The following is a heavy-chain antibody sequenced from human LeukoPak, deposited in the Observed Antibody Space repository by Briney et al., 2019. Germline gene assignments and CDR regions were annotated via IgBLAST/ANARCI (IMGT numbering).Heavy chain of an antibody. D-gene: IGHD2-2*01. CDR2: ISSSSSYI. CDR1: GFTFSTYS. Sequence: PGGSLRLSCAASGFTFSTYSMNWVRQAPGKGLEWVSSISSSSSYIYYADSMKGRFTISRDNSKNTLYLQMNSLRAEDTAVYYCAKGEVPAALDYWGQGTLVTVSS. V-gene: IGHV3-21*04. J-gene: IGHJ4*02. CDR3: AKGEVPAALDY.